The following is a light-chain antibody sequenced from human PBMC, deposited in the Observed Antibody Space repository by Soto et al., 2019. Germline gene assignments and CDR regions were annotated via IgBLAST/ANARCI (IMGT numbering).Light chain of an antibody. Sequence: EIVLTQSPATLSLSPGERATLSCRASQSVSSYLAWYQQKPGQAPRLLIYDASNRATGIPARFSGSWSGTDFTLTISSLEPEDFAVYYCQHRSNWPTFGQGTKLEIK. J-gene: IGKJ2*01. CDR1: QSVSSY. CDR3: QHRSNWPT. V-gene: IGKV3-11*01. CDR2: DAS.